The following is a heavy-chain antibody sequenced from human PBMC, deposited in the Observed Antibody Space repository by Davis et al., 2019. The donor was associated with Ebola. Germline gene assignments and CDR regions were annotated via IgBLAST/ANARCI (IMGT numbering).Heavy chain of an antibody. CDR2: IYYSGST. CDR3: ARHVSGRPGSGSFYYYYGMDV. J-gene: IGHJ6*02. Sequence: PSETLSLTCTVSGGSISSSSYYWGWIRQPPGKGLEWIGSIYYSGSTYYNPSLKSRVTISVDTSKNQFSLKLSSVTAADTAVYYCARHVSGRPGSGSFYYYYGMDVWGQGTTVTVSS. V-gene: IGHV4-39*01. CDR1: GGSISSSSYY. D-gene: IGHD3-10*01.